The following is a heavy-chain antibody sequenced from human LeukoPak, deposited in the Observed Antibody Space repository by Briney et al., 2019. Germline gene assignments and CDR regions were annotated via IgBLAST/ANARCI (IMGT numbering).Heavy chain of an antibody. Sequence: GGSLRLSCAASGFTFSIYSMNWVRHAPGKGLEWVSSISSSSSYIYYADSVKGRFTISRDNAKNSLYLQMNSLRAEDTAVYYCARDHCSSTSCYTDYWGQGTLVTVSS. CDR3: ARDHCSSTSCYTDY. V-gene: IGHV3-21*01. J-gene: IGHJ4*02. CDR2: ISSSSSYI. D-gene: IGHD2-2*02. CDR1: GFTFSIYS.